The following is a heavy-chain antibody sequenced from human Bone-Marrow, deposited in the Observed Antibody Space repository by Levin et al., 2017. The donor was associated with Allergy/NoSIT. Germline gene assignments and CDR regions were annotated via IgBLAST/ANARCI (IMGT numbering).Heavy chain of an antibody. D-gene: IGHD1-14*01. CDR2: ISGSGGST. V-gene: IGHV3-23*01. Sequence: GGSLRLSCAASGFTFSSYAMSWVRQAPGKGLEWVSAISGSGGSTYYADSVKGRFTISRDNSKNTLYLQMNSLRAEDTAVYYCAKDRKDYYYCYYMDVWGKGTTVTVSS. CDR3: AKDRKDYYYCYYMDV. J-gene: IGHJ6*03. CDR1: GFTFSSYA.